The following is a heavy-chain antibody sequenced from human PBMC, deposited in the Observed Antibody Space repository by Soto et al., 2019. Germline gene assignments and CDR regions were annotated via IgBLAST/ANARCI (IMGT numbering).Heavy chain of an antibody. CDR2: FDPEDGET. CDR3: AADVAVAGPNPWCGP. CDR1: GYTLTELS. J-gene: IGHJ5*01. D-gene: IGHD6-19*01. V-gene: IGHV1-24*01. Sequence: GASVKVSCKVSGYTLTELSMHWVRQAPGKGLEWMGGFDPEDGETIYAQKFQGRVTMTEDTSTDTAYMELSSLRSEDTAVYYCAADVAVAGPNPWCGPWGQGTLVTVSS.